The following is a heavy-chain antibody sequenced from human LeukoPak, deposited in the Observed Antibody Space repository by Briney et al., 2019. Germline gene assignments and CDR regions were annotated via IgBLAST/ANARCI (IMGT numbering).Heavy chain of an antibody. CDR1: GFTFSIYA. CDR3: AVSFYYYYMDV. J-gene: IGHJ6*03. CDR2: VSGSGHST. V-gene: IGHV3-23*01. Sequence: GGSLRLSCAASGFTFSIYAMSWVRQAPGKGLEWVSTVSGSGHSTFYADSVKGRFTISRDNSKNTLYLQMNSLRAEDTAVYYCAVSFYYYYMDVWGKGTTVTVSS. D-gene: IGHD1-7*01.